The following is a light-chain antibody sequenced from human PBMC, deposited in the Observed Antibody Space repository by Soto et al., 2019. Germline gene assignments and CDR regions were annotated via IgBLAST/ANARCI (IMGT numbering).Light chain of an antibody. CDR1: QSISNY. V-gene: IGKV1-39*01. CDR2: AAS. CDR3: QQSFSSSWT. J-gene: IGKJ1*01. Sequence: DMQITQSPASLSASIGDRVIITCLASQSISNYLNWYQHKPGRAPKFLIYAASSLQSGVPSRFSGSGSGTDFTLTISSLQREDFATYFCQQSFSSSWTFGQGTKVDIK.